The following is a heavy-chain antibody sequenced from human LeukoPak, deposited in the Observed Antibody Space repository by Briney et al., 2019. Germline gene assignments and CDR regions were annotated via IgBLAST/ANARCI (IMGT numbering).Heavy chain of an antibody. Sequence: PSETLSLTGAVYGWSFNDYYWNWIRQPPGKGLEWIGEINARGDTSYNPSLKSRVTISVDTSKKQFSLRLTSMIAADTALYYCARGQVPAARGYNWFDPWGQGTLVTVSS. J-gene: IGHJ5*02. V-gene: IGHV4-34*01. D-gene: IGHD2-2*01. CDR3: ARGQVPAARGYNWFDP. CDR2: INARGDT. CDR1: GWSFNDYY.